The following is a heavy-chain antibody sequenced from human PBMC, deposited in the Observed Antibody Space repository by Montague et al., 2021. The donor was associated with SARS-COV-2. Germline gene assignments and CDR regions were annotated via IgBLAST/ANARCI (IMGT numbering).Heavy chain of an antibody. J-gene: IGHJ6*02. CDR2: INHSGST. Sequence: SETLSLTCAVYGGSFSGYYWSWIRQPPGKGLEWIGEINHSGSTNYNPSLKSRVTISVDTSKNQFPLKLSSVTAADTAVYYCARVRAVPAAMRIFSLGRSYYDMDVWGQGTTVTVSS. CDR1: GGSFSGYY. V-gene: IGHV4-34*01. CDR3: ARVRAVPAAMRIFSLGRSYYDMDV. D-gene: IGHD2-2*01.